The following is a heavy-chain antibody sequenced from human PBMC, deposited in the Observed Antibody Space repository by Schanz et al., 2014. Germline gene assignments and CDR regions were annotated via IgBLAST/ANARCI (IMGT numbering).Heavy chain of an antibody. CDR2: IFYSGNT. CDR1: GGSITSFY. V-gene: IGHV4-59*08. D-gene: IGHD4-17*01. CDR3: ARGYGDSPTDF. J-gene: IGHJ4*02. Sequence: QVRLQESGPGLVKPSETLSLTCTVSGGSITSFYWSWVRQAPGKGLEWVGSIFYSGNTNYNPSLKSENTPSIDTSRKQVSLKLPAVTAADTAVYYCARGYGDSPTDFWGQGTLVTVSS.